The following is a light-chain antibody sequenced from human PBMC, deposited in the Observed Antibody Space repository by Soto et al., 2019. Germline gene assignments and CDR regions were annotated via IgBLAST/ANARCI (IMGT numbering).Light chain of an antibody. CDR2: DVN. J-gene: IGLJ1*01. V-gene: IGLV2-14*03. Sequence: HSVLTQAASVSGFPGQSIAISCTGTSSDVGGYDYVSWYQQLPGKAPKLMIYDVNNRPSGASNRFSGSKSGNTASLTISGLQAEDEADYYCSSYTSSSTHVFGTGTKVTVL. CDR1: SSDVGGYDY. CDR3: SSYTSSSTHV.